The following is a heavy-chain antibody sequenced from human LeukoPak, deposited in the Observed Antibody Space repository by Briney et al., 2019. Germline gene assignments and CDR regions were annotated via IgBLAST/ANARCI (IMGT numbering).Heavy chain of an antibody. Sequence: GGSLRLSCAASGFTFSNAWMNWVRQAPGKGLEWVGRIKSKTDGGTTDYAAPVKGRFTISRDDPKNTLYLQMNSLKTEDTAVYYCTTGAETHYYDSSGYESGGYWGQGTLVTVSA. CDR2: IKSKTDGGTT. J-gene: IGHJ4*02. CDR3: TTGAETHYYDSSGYESGGY. CDR1: GFTFSNAW. D-gene: IGHD3-22*01. V-gene: IGHV3-15*07.